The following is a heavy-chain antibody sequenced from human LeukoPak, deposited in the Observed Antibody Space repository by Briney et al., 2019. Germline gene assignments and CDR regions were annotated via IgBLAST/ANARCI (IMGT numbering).Heavy chain of an antibody. J-gene: IGHJ4*02. V-gene: IGHV3-23*01. Sequence: GGSLRLSCAASRFTFNSYAMSWVLQAPGEGLEWVSVIGGSNGITFYVGSVKGRFTISRDNSKNAFLQMNSLRAEDTAVYYCARDYDTSVSYFDFFDYWGQGTLVTVSS. CDR2: IGGSNGIT. CDR3: ARDYDTSVSYFDFFDY. CDR1: RFTFNSYA. D-gene: IGHD3-22*01.